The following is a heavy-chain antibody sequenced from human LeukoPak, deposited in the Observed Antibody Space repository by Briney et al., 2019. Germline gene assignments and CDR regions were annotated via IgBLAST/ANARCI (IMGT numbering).Heavy chain of an antibody. CDR2: ISSSSGMV. CDR3: AELGITMIGGV. J-gene: IGHJ6*04. V-gene: IGHV3-21*01. CDR1: GFTFTSYA. Sequence: GSLRLSCEASGFTFTSYAMNWVRQAPGKGLEWVSAISSSSGMVYYADSVKGRFTISRDNAKNSLYLQMNSLRAEDTAVYYCAELGITMIGGVWGKGTTVTISS. D-gene: IGHD3-10*02.